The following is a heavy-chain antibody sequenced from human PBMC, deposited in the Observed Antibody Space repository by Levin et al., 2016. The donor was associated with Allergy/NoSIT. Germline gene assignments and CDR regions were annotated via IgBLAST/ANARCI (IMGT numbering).Heavy chain of an antibody. CDR2: IYYSGST. J-gene: IGHJ4*02. D-gene: IGHD6-6*01. CDR3: ARQYSSSSPADY. V-gene: IGHV4-39*01. Sequence: WIRQPPGKGLEWIGEIYYSGSTYYNPSLKSRVTISVDTSKNQFSLKLSSVTAADTAVYYCARQYSSSSPADYWGQGTLVTVSS.